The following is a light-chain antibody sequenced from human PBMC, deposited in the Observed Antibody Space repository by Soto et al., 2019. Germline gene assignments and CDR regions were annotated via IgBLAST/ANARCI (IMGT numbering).Light chain of an antibody. CDR2: AVS. CDR3: QQYGSPPHT. J-gene: IGKJ2*01. V-gene: IGKV3-20*01. CDR1: QSLYNSF. Sequence: EIVLTQSPGTLSLSPGERATLSCRASQSLYNSFLAWYQQKPGQTPRLLINAVSNRATGVPDRFSGSGSGTDFTLTISRLEPEDFAVYYCQQYGSPPHTFGLGTKVEI.